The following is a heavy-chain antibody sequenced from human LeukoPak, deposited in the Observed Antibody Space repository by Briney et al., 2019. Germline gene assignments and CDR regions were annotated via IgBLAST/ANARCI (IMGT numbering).Heavy chain of an antibody. Sequence: GGSLRLSCAASGFTFSSYAMHWVRQAPAKGLEWVAVISYDGRIKYYADSVKGRFTISRDNSKQTLFLQMNSLRAEDTAVYYCARDSRSSYDRTYYFVYWGQGTLVTVSS. CDR3: ARDSRSSYDRTYYFVY. CDR1: GFTFSSYA. V-gene: IGHV3-30*04. D-gene: IGHD5-12*01. J-gene: IGHJ4*02. CDR2: ISYDGRIK.